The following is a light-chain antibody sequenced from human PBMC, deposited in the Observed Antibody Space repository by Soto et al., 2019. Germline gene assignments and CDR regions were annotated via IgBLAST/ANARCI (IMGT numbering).Light chain of an antibody. V-gene: IGLV2-23*02. CDR3: CSYAGSITYV. CDR1: SSDVGSYNL. J-gene: IGLJ1*01. CDR2: EVS. Sequence: QSALTQPASVSGSPGQSITISCTGTSSDVGSYNLVSWYQQHPGKAPKVMIYEVSKRPSGVSNRFSGSKFGNTASLTISGLQADDEADYYCCSYAGSITYVFGTGTKVTVL.